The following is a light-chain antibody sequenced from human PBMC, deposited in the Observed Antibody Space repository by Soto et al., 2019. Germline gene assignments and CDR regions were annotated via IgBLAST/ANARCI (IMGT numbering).Light chain of an antibody. CDR1: QRLLHSNGNTF. CDR2: LGS. Sequence: EIVMTQSPPSLTVTPGEPASISCRSSQRLLHSNGNTFLDWYLQKPGQSPPLLVYLGSNRASGVPDRVSGSEAGTDFTLKISRVEAEDAGVYYCMQALETPYTVGQGTKLEIK. J-gene: IGKJ2*01. V-gene: IGKV2-28*01. CDR3: MQALETPYT.